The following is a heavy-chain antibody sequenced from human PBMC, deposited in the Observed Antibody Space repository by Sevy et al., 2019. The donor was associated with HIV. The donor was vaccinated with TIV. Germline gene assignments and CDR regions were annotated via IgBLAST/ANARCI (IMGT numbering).Heavy chain of an antibody. D-gene: IGHD3-22*01. Sequence: GGSLRLSCAASGFSFSTYWMHWVRQAPGKGLEWVANIKQDESEKYYVASVKGRFTISRENAKNSGYLEMNSLRPEDTAIYYCAKGNSGSFDYWGQGTLVTVSS. CDR3: AKGNSGSFDY. CDR2: IKQDESEK. V-gene: IGHV3-7*01. J-gene: IGHJ4*02. CDR1: GFSFSTYW.